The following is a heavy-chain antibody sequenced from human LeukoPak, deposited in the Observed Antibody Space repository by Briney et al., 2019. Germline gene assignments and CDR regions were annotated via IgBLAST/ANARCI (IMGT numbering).Heavy chain of an antibody. V-gene: IGHV4-30-4*01. CDR1: GGSISSGDYY. CDR3: ARGVYADYYYGMDV. D-gene: IGHD5/OR15-5a*01. Sequence: SETLSLTCTVSGGSISSGDYYWSWIRQPPGKGLEWIGYIYYSGSTYYNPSLKSRVTISVDTSKNQFSLKLSSVTAADTAVYYCARGVYADYYYGMDVWGQGTTVTVSS. J-gene: IGHJ6*02. CDR2: IYYSGST.